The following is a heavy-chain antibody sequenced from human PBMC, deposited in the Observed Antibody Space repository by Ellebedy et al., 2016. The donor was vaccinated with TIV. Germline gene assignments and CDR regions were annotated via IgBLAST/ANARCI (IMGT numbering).Heavy chain of an antibody. J-gene: IGHJ4*02. D-gene: IGHD6-13*01. CDR2: ISYDGNKK. Sequence: GESLKISCAASGFTFSTYAMHWVRQAPGKGLEWVAVISYDGNKKYYADSVKGRFTVSRDNSKNTLYLQMNSLRPVDTAVYYCARVLSRSWYYFDYWGQGTLVTVSS. V-gene: IGHV3-30-3*01. CDR1: GFTFSTYA. CDR3: ARVLSRSWYYFDY.